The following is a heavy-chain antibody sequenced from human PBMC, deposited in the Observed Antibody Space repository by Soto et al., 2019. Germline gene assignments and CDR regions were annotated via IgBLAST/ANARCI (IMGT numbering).Heavy chain of an antibody. Sequence: QVQLVESGGGVVQPGGSLQLSCKASGFTLSSNGMHWVGRAPGKGLQWVAVIPHDGTYQYYLDSVKGRFTISRDNSKDTLYLQMNNLRVEDTAVYYCVRDDDNLDNGLDHWGQGTLVTVSS. D-gene: IGHD1-1*01. CDR1: GFTLSSNG. CDR3: VRDDDNLDNGLDH. CDR2: IPHDGTYQ. J-gene: IGHJ4*02. V-gene: IGHV3-30*19.